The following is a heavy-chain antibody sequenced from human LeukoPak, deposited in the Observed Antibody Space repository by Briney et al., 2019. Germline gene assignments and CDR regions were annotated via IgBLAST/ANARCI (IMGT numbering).Heavy chain of an antibody. J-gene: IGHJ4*02. CDR3: ASRNDILTGYVFDF. Sequence: SETLSLTCTVSGGSVSSSIYYWGWIRQPPGKGLEWIGSIYYSGSTSSNPSLKSRVTISVDTSKNQFSLKLTSVTAADTAVYYCASRNDILTGYVFDFWGQGTLVTVSS. CDR2: IYYSGST. V-gene: IGHV4-39*01. D-gene: IGHD3-9*01. CDR1: GGSVSSSIYY.